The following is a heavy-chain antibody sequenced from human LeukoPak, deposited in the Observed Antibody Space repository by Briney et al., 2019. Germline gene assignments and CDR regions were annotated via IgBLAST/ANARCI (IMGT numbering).Heavy chain of an antibody. CDR1: ESTFSSYA. CDR3: ARDRSTTTGHWFDP. V-gene: IGHV1-69*13. Sequence: ASVKLSCKASESTFSSYAISWVRQAPGQGLEWMGGIIPIFGTANYAQKFQGRVTNTADESTSTAYIELSSLRSEDTAVYYCARDRSTTTGHWFDPWGQGTLVTVSS. J-gene: IGHJ5*02. CDR2: IIPIFGTA. D-gene: IGHD5/OR15-5a*01.